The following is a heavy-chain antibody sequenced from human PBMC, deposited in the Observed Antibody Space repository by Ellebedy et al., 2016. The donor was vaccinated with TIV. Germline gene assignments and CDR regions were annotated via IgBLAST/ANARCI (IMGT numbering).Heavy chain of an antibody. CDR3: ACHSPRGPITIFGVVNLDYYYMDV. D-gene: IGHD3-3*01. Sequence: ASVKVSXXASGYTFTGYYMHWVRQAPGQGLEWMGWINPNSGGTNYAQKFQGRVTMTRDTSISTAYMELSRLRSDDTAVYYCACHSPRGPITIFGVVNLDYYYMDVWGKGTTVTVSS. CDR1: GYTFTGYY. V-gene: IGHV1-2*02. CDR2: INPNSGGT. J-gene: IGHJ6*03.